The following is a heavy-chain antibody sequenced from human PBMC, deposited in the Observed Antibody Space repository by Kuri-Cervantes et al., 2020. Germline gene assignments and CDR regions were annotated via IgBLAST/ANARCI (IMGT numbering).Heavy chain of an antibody. V-gene: IGHV4-59*13. Sequence: SETLSLTCTVSGGSISSYYWSWIRQPPGKGLEWIGYIYYSGSTNYNPSLKSRVTISVDTSKNQFSLKLSSVTAADTAIYYCARDLRATSAATSAGYYYYYMDVWGKGTTVTVSS. D-gene: IGHD2-2*01. CDR3: ARDLRATSAATSAGYYYYYMDV. CDR2: IYYSGST. J-gene: IGHJ6*03. CDR1: GGSISSYY.